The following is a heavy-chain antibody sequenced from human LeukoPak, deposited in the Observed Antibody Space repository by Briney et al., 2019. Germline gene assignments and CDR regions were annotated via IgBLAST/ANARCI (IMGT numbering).Heavy chain of an antibody. Sequence: GGSLRLSCEASGFTFSTYSMNWVRQAPGKGLEWVSYITNSANSITYADSVKGRFTISRDNAKNSLFLQMSSLKDEDTAVYYCARDPHYAFDIWGKGKMVTVSS. J-gene: IGHJ3*02. V-gene: IGHV3-48*02. CDR3: ARDPHYAFDI. CDR2: ITNSANSI. CDR1: GFTFSTYS.